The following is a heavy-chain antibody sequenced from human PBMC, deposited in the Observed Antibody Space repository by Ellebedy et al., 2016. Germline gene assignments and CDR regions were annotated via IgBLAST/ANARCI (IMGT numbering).Heavy chain of an antibody. CDR3: ARDGRPYDGSGFDY. CDR1: SYTFTSYG. D-gene: IGHD3-22*01. J-gene: IGHJ4*02. CDR2: IGAYNDYT. V-gene: IGHV1-18*01. Sequence: ASVKVSXKASSYTFTSYGISWVRQAPGQGLEWMGWIGAYNDYTNYAQKFQGRVTMTTDTSTSTAYMELRSLTSDDTAVYYCARDGRPYDGSGFDYWGQGTLVTVSS.